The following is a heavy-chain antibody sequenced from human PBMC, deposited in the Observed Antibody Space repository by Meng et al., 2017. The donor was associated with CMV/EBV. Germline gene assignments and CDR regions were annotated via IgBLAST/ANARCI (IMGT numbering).Heavy chain of an antibody. V-gene: IGHV4-39*07. CDR3: ARGPIAARRVYFDY. Sequence: SETLSLTCTVSGGSISSSSYYWGWIRQPPGKGLEWIGSIYYSGSTYYNPSLKSRVTISVDTSKNQFSLKLSSVTAADPAVYYCARGPIAARRVYFDYWGQGTLVTVSS. D-gene: IGHD6-6*01. J-gene: IGHJ4*02. CDR2: IYYSGST. CDR1: GGSISSSSYY.